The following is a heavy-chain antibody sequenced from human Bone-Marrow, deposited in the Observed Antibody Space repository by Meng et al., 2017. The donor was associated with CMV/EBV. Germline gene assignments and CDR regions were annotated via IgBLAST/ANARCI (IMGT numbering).Heavy chain of an antibody. CDR1: GFTFSNYA. CDR2: ISGSGDNT. CDR3: AKGGSIAVSGPLDY. D-gene: IGHD6-19*01. J-gene: IGHJ4*02. V-gene: IGHV3-23*01. Sequence: SGFTFSNYAMSWVRQAPGKGLEWVSTISGSGDNTYYADSVKGRFTISRDSSKNTLYLQMNSLRAEDTAIYYCAKGGSIAVSGPLDYWGQGTLVTVSS.